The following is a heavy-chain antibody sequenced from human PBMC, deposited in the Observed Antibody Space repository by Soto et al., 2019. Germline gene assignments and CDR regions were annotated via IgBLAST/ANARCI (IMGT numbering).Heavy chain of an antibody. J-gene: IGHJ4*02. CDR1: GGSINSGGYF. CDR3: ARAKGRSFFDH. D-gene: IGHD1-26*01. Sequence: QVQLQESGPGLVKPSQTLSLTCTVSGGSINSGGYFWTWVRQHPGKGLEWIGYMYNSGTTYYTSSLKSRVNISGDTAKNQFSLRLSSVTAADTAVYYCARAKGRSFFDHWCQGTLVTVSS. CDR2: MYNSGTT. V-gene: IGHV4-31*03.